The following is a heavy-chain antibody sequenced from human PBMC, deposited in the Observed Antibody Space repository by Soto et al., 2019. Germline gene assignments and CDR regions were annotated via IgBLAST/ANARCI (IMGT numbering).Heavy chain of an antibody. CDR3: ARAYYYGSGSYRGARIFDY. V-gene: IGHV4-4*02. D-gene: IGHD3-10*01. CDR1: GGSISSSNW. Sequence: PSETLSLTCAVSGGSISSSNWWSWVRQPPGKGLEWIGEIYHSGSTNYNPSLKSRVTISVDTSKNQFSLKLSSVTAADTAVYYCARAYYYGSGSYRGARIFDYWGQGTLVTVSS. CDR2: IYHSGST. J-gene: IGHJ4*02.